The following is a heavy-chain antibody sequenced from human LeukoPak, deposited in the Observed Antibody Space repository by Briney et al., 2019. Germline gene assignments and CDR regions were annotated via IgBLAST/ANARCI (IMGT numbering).Heavy chain of an antibody. D-gene: IGHD3-22*01. J-gene: IGHJ3*02. CDR2: IYHSGST. CDR1: GGSIGSSNW. Sequence: SETLSLTCAVSGGSIGSSNWWSWVRQPPGKGLEWIGEIYHSGSTDYNPSLKSRVTISVDKSKNQFSLKLSSVTAADTAVYYCARVIRYYDSSGYYLSEAFDIWGQGTMVTVSS. V-gene: IGHV4-4*02. CDR3: ARVIRYYDSSGYYLSEAFDI.